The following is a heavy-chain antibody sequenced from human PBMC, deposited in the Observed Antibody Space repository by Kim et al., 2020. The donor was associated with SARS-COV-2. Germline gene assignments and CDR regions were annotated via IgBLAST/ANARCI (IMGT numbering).Heavy chain of an antibody. D-gene: IGHD1-26*01. CDR2: LYYSGAK. CDR1: GGSIDGSNYY. CDR3: VRHYFGSGFDP. Sequence: SETLSLNCTVSGGSIDGSNYYWGWIRQPPGRGLEWIASLYYSGAKYYNPSLKTRLTISVATSKNQFSLKLNSVTAANTAVYFCVRHYFGSGFDPWGQGTLVTVSS. J-gene: IGHJ5*02. V-gene: IGHV4-39*01.